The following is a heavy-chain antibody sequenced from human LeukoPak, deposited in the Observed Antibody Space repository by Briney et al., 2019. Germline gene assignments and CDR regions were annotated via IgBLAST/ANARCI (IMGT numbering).Heavy chain of an antibody. CDR1: GYTFNNYG. V-gene: IGHV1-18*01. Sequence: GASVKVSCKASGYTFNNYGISWVRQAPGQGPEWMGWVTSYNGDTNYAQKFQGRGTMSADTATSTAYMELSSLRSEDTAVYYCARNSGYNWFDPWGQGTLVTVSS. J-gene: IGHJ5*02. CDR2: VTSYNGDT. CDR3: ARNSGYNWFDP. D-gene: IGHD1-26*01.